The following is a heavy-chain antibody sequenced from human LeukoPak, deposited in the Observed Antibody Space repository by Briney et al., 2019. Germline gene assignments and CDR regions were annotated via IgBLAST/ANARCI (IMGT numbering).Heavy chain of an antibody. D-gene: IGHD3-22*01. CDR3: ARDGAEGDDSAFDV. CDR1: GFTLRDYH. Sequence: GGSLRLSCVGSGFTLRDYHMDWVRQAPGMGLEWVGRSRSKVRKYATEYAASVKGRFTISRDESENSVFLHLSSLTVEDTALYYCARDGAEGDDSAFDVWGQGTMVTVSS. CDR2: SRSKVRKYAT. V-gene: IGHV3-72*01. J-gene: IGHJ3*01.